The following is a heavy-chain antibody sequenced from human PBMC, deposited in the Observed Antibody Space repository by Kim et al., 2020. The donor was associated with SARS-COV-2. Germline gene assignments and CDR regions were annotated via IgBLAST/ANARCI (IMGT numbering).Heavy chain of an antibody. CDR2: IYYGSIT. J-gene: IGHJ1*01. CDR1: NDSIGNYF. Sequence: SETLSLTCNVSNDSIGNYFWSWIRQPPGKGLEWIGYIYYGSITNYNPSLKSRVDISVDTSKNQLTLDLFSVNVADTAVYYCATLPKRYDQLLNFQNWGQGTLVTVSS. CDR3: ATLPKRYDQLLNFQN. V-gene: IGHV4-59*03. D-gene: IGHD2-2*01.